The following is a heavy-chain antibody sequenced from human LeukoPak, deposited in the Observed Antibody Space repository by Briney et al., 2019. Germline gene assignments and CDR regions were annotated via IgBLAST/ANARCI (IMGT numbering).Heavy chain of an antibody. J-gene: IGHJ4*02. CDR2: IYSTGST. CDR3: ARTKSQSGSYRYYFDS. CDR1: GGSVGSGGHF. Sequence: SETLSLTCAVSGGSVGSGGHFWSWIRQPPGKGLEWIGYIYSTGSTNYNPSLKSRITMSVDTSKNQFSLKLSSMIAADTAVYYCARTKSQSGSYRYYFDSWGQGTLVTVSS. V-gene: IGHV4-61*08. D-gene: IGHD1-26*01.